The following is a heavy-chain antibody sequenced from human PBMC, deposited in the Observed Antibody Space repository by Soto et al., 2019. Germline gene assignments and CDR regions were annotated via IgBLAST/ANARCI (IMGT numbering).Heavy chain of an antibody. Sequence: VGSLRLSCAASGFTFSNAWMSWVRQAPGNGLEWVGRIKSKTDGGTTDYAAPVKGRFTISRDDSKNTLYLQMNSLKTEDTAVYYCTTDSYYYDSSGYYPYHDAFDIWGQGTMVTVSS. J-gene: IGHJ3*02. D-gene: IGHD3-22*01. CDR1: GFTFSNAW. CDR2: IKSKTDGGTT. CDR3: TTDSYYYDSSGYYPYHDAFDI. V-gene: IGHV3-15*01.